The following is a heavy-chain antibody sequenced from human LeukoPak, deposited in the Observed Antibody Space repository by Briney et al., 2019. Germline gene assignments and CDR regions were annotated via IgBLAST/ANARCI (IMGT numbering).Heavy chain of an antibody. CDR3: AKDYLPEPNWFDP. CDR1: GFTFGSYA. D-gene: IGHD1-14*01. V-gene: IGHV3-23*01. Sequence: GGSLRLSCAASGFTFGSYAMSWVRQAPGKGLEWVSAISGSGGSTYYADSVKGRFTISRDNSKNTLYLQMNSLRAEDTAAYYCAKDYLPEPNWFDPWGQGTLVTVSS. CDR2: ISGSGGST. J-gene: IGHJ5*02.